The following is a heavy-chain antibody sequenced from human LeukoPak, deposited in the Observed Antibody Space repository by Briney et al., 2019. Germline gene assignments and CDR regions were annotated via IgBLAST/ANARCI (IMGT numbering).Heavy chain of an antibody. CDR1: GGSISSSNW. V-gene: IGHV4-4*02. J-gene: IGHJ4*02. Sequence: SETLSFTCAVSGGSISSSNWWSWVRQPPGKGLEWIGEIYHSGSTNYNPSLKSRVTISVDKSKNQFSLKLSSVTAADTAVYYCARVNTYDYVWGSYRYLDYWGQGTLVTVSS. CDR3: ARVNTYDYVWGSYRYLDY. D-gene: IGHD3-16*02. CDR2: IYHSGST.